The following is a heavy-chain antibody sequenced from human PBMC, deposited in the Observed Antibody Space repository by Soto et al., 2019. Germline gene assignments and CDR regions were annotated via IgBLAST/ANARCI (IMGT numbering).Heavy chain of an antibody. V-gene: IGHV1-69*12. CDR2: IIPIFGTA. J-gene: IGHJ6*02. Sequence: QVQLVQSGAEVKKPGSSVKVSCKASGGTFSSYAISWVRQAPGQGLEWMGGIIPIFGTANYAQKFQGSVTITADESTSTAYIELSSLRSEDTPVYYCANRGDCSGGSCYSPYGMDGWGQGTTVTVSS. D-gene: IGHD2-15*01. CDR1: GGTFSSYA. CDR3: ANRGDCSGGSCYSPYGMDG.